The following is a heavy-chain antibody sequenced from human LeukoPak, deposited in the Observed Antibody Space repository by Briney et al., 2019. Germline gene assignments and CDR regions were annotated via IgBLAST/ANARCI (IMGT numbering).Heavy chain of an antibody. CDR2: IYYSGST. J-gene: IGHJ4*02. CDR3: ARETTDGEYVRVNY. Sequence: SETLSLTCTVSGGSISSYYWSWIRQPPGKGLEWIGYIYYSGSTNYNPSLKSRVTISVDTSKNQFSLKLSSVTAADTAVYYCARETTDGEYVRVNYWGQGTLVTISS. V-gene: IGHV4-59*01. CDR1: GGSISSYY. D-gene: IGHD4-17*01.